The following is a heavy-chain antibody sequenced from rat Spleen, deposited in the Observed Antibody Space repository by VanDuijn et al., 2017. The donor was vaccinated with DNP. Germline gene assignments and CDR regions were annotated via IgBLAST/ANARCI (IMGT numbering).Heavy chain of an antibody. Sequence: EVQLQESGPGLVKPSQSLSLTCSVTGYSITSSYRWSWIRKFPGNKLEWMGSITSAGNTNYNPSLKSRISITRDTSKNQFFLQVDSVTTEDTATYYCARGDYGGYSHWFDYWGQGTLVTVSS. CDR3: ARGDYGGYSHWFDY. CDR1: GYSITSSYR. V-gene: IGHV3-3*01. D-gene: IGHD1-11*01. J-gene: IGHJ3*01. CDR2: ITSAGNT.